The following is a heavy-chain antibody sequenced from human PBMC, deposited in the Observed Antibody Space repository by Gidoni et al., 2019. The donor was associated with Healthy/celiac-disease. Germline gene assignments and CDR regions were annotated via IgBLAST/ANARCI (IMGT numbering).Heavy chain of an antibody. Sequence: QVQLVESGGGVVQPGRSLRLSCAASGFTFSSYGMHWVRQAPGKGLVWVAVIWYDGSNKYYADSVKGRFTISRDNSKNTLYLQMNSLRAEDTAVYYCARGITIFGVVIIPNYYYYGMDVWGQGTTVTVSS. J-gene: IGHJ6*02. D-gene: IGHD3-3*01. CDR2: IWYDGSNK. CDR1: GFTFSSYG. CDR3: ARGITIFGVVIIPNYYYYGMDV. V-gene: IGHV3-33*01.